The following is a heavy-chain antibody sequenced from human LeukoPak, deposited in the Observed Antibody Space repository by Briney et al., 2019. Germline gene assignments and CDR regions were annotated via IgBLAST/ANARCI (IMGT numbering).Heavy chain of an antibody. CDR1: GDSISTSIYY. V-gene: IGHV4-61*01. D-gene: IGHD3-3*01. J-gene: IGHJ4*02. CDR3: ARGGQGVDFWSGYYPLDY. Sequence: PSETLSLTCTVSGDSISTSIYYWSWIRQPPGKGLEWIGYIYYSGSTNYNPSLKSRVTISVDTSKNQFSLKLSSVTAADTAVYYCARGGQGVDFWSGYYPLDYWGQGTLVTVSS. CDR2: IYYSGST.